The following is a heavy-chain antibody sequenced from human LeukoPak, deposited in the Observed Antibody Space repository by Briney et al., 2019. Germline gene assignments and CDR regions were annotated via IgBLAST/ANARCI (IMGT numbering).Heavy chain of an antibody. CDR1: GGSISGYY. CDR3: ARASVVVPAATNYYYYMDV. D-gene: IGHD2-2*01. CDR2: IYTSGST. V-gene: IGHV4-4*07. Sequence: SETLSLTCTVSGGSISGYYWSWIRQPAGKGLEWIGRIYTSGSTNYNPSLKSRVTISVDKSKNQFSLKLSSVTAADTAVYYCARASVVVPAATNYYYYMDVSGKGTTVTVSS. J-gene: IGHJ6*03.